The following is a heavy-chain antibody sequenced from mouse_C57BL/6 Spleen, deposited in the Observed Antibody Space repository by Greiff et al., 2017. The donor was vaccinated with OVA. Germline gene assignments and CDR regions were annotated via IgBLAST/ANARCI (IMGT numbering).Heavy chain of an antibody. V-gene: IGHV5-6*01. D-gene: IGHD1-1*01. CDR2: ISSGGSYT. CDR3: ARQGVVPFAY. Sequence: EVKVVESGGDLVKPGGSLKLSCAASGFTFSSYGMSWVRQTPDKRLEWVATISSGGSYTYYPDSVKGRFTISRDNAKNTLYLQMSSLKSEDTAMYYCARQGVVPFAYWGQGTLVTVSA. CDR1: GFTFSSYG. J-gene: IGHJ3*01.